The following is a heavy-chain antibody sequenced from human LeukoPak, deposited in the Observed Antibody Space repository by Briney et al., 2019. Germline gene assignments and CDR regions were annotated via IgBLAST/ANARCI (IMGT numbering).Heavy chain of an antibody. CDR3: AGRERSRYCTNGVCYYYYYMDV. D-gene: IGHD2-8*01. CDR1: GGTFSSYA. V-gene: IGHV1-69*06. J-gene: IGHJ6*03. CDR2: IIPIFGTA. Sequence: SVKVSCKASGGTFSSYAISWVRQAPGQGLEWMGGIIPIFGTANYAQKFQGRVTITADKSTSTAYMELSSLRSEDTAVYYCAGRERSRYCTNGVCYYYYYMDVWGKGTTVTVSS.